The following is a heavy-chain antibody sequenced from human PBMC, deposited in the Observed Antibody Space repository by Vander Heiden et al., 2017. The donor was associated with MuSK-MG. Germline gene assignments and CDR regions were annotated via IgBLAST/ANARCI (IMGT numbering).Heavy chain of an antibody. Sequence: EVQLVESGGGLVQPGRSLRLSCAASGFTFDDYAMHWVRQAPGKGLEWVSGISWNSGSIGYADSVKGRVTISRDNAKNSLYRQMNRLRAEDTALYYCAKGYCSSTSGYPHDAFDIWGQGTMVTVSS. D-gene: IGHD2-2*01. J-gene: IGHJ3*02. CDR2: ISWNSGSI. CDR1: GFTFDDYA. CDR3: AKGYCSSTSGYPHDAFDI. V-gene: IGHV3-9*01.